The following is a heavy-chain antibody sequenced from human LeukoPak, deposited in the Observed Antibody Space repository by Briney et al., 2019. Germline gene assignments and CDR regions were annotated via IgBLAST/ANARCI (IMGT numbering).Heavy chain of an antibody. J-gene: IGHJ4*02. CDR2: ISWNSGNK. Sequence: GGSLRLSCAASGFTFHNYAMHWVRQPPGKGLEWVSGISWNSGNKGYADSVKGRFTIPRDNAKNSLYLQMNSLRAEDTALYFCAREADWTLDYWGQGTLVTVSS. CDR1: GFTFHNYA. V-gene: IGHV3-9*01. CDR3: AREADWTLDY. D-gene: IGHD3-9*01.